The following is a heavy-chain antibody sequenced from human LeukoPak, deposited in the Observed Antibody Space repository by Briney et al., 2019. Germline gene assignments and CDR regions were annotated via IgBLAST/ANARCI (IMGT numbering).Heavy chain of an antibody. Sequence: GGSLRLSCAASGFTFSDYYMSWIRQAPGRGLKWVSYISSSGSTIYYADSVKGRFTISRDNSKNTLYLQMNSLRAEDTAVYYCAKDLIRITIFSVIDYWGQGTLVTVSS. CDR1: GFTFSDYY. J-gene: IGHJ4*02. V-gene: IGHV3-11*04. CDR3: AKDLIRITIFSVIDY. CDR2: ISSSGSTI. D-gene: IGHD3-3*01.